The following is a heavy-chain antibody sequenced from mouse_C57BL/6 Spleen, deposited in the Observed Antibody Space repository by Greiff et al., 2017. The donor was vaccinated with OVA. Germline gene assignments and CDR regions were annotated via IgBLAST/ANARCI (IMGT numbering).Heavy chain of an antibody. Sequence: VQLQQSGPELVKPGASVKISCKASGYSFTDYNMNWVKQSNGKSLEWIGVINPNYGTTSYNQKFKGKATVTVDQSSSTAYMQLNSLTSEDSAVYYCATNPDYDYEGDAMDDWGKGTSVTVSS. J-gene: IGHJ4*01. D-gene: IGHD2-4*01. CDR1: GYSFTDYN. V-gene: IGHV1-39*01. CDR2: INPNYGTT. CDR3: ATNPDYDYEGDAMDD.